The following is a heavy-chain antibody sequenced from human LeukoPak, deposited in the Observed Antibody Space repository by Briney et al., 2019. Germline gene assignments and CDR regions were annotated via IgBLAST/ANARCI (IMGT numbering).Heavy chain of an antibody. V-gene: IGHV1-2*02. CDR2: INPNNGGT. Sequence: GASVKVSCKASGYTFTGYYMHWVRQAPGQGLELMGWINPNNGGTDYAQKFQGRATMTRDTSISTAYMELSRLRSDDTAVYFCARGEGRRYFDWFFSWGQGTLVTVSS. J-gene: IGHJ5*01. CDR3: ARGEGRRYFDWFFS. CDR1: GYTFTGYY. D-gene: IGHD3-9*01.